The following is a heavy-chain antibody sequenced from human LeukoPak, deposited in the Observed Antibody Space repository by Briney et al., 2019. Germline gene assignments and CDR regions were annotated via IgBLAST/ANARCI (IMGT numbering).Heavy chain of an antibody. CDR2: ISGSGGST. V-gene: IGHV3-23*01. Sequence: GRSLGLSCTASGFTFGDYAMSWVRQAPGKGLEWVSAISGSGGSTYYADSVKGRFTISRDNSKNTLYLQMNSLRAEDTAVYYCARVWRGNYYDYWGQGTLVTVSS. CDR1: GFTFGDYA. CDR3: ARVWRGNYYDY. J-gene: IGHJ4*02. D-gene: IGHD1-1*01.